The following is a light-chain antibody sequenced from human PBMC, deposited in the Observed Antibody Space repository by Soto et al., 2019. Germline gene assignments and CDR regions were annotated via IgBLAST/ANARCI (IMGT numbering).Light chain of an antibody. CDR3: QSYDDSNVV. J-gene: IGLJ3*02. Sequence: NFMLTQPHSVSESPGETATISCTRSSGSIADNYVQWYQQRPGSAPTIVIFEDNRRPSGVPDRFSGSIDRSSNSASLTISGVKTEDEADYYCQSYDDSNVVFGGGTKVTVL. CDR1: SGSIADNY. V-gene: IGLV6-57*04. CDR2: EDN.